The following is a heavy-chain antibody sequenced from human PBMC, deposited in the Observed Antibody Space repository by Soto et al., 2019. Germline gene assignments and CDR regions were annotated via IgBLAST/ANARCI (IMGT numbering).Heavy chain of an antibody. Sequence: GGSLRLSCAASGFSFSTYGMQWVRQAPGKGLEWVAEIWYDGSNDFYSDSVKGRFTISRDNAKNTLFLQMNSLRAEDTAMYYCGRGYNYADYWGQGTQVIVSS. CDR2: IWYDGSND. CDR3: GRGYNYADY. CDR1: GFSFSTYG. D-gene: IGHD5-18*01. J-gene: IGHJ4*02. V-gene: IGHV3-33*01.